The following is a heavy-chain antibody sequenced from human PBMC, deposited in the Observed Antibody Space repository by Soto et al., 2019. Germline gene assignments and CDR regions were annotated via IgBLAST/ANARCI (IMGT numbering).Heavy chain of an antibody. Sequence: SVKVSCKASGGTFSSYAISWVRQAPGQGLEWMGGIIPIFGTANYAQKFQGRVTITADKSTSTAYMELSSLRSEDTAVYYCARDSRAARPLYYYGMDVWGEGTTVTVAS. V-gene: IGHV1-69*06. CDR3: ARDSRAARPLYYYGMDV. D-gene: IGHD6-6*01. J-gene: IGHJ6*04. CDR1: GGTFSSYA. CDR2: IIPIFGTA.